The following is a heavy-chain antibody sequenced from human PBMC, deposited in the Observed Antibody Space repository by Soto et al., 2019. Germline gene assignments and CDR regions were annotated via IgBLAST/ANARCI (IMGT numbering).Heavy chain of an antibody. D-gene: IGHD7-27*01. Sequence: QVQLVQSGAEVKKPGASVKVSCKASGYTFTSYYMHWVRQAPGQGLEWMGIINPSGGSTSYAQKCQGRVTMARDTATSTGYMELSSLRSEDTAVYYCARDRSLTGDLDSWGQGTLVTVSS. CDR2: INPSGGST. V-gene: IGHV1-46*01. CDR1: GYTFTSYY. J-gene: IGHJ4*02. CDR3: ARDRSLTGDLDS.